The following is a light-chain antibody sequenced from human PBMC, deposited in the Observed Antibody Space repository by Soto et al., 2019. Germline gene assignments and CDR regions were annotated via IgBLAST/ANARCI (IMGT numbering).Light chain of an antibody. Sequence: EIVMTQSPATLSASEGERATLSCRASQSVSSNLAWYQQKPGQAPRLLIYGASTRATGIPARFSGSGSGTEFTLTISSLQSEDFAVYAGQQYNNWAPFTFGQGTRLEIK. CDR2: GAS. CDR1: QSVSSN. CDR3: QQYNNWAPFT. J-gene: IGKJ5*01. V-gene: IGKV3-15*01.